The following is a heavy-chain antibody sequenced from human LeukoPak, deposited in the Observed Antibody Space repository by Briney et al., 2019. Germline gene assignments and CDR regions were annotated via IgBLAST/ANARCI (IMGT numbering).Heavy chain of an antibody. CDR3: ARVASYYDFWSGYQYYYYYYMDV. D-gene: IGHD3-3*01. J-gene: IGHJ6*03. CDR2: ISSSSSYI. CDR1: GFTFSSYS. Sequence: GGSLRLSCAASGFTFSSYSMNWVRQAPGKGREWVSSISSSSSYIYYADSVKGRFTISRDNAKNSLYLQMNSLRAEDTAVYYCARVASYYDFWSGYQYYYYYYMDVWGKGATVTVSS. V-gene: IGHV3-21*01.